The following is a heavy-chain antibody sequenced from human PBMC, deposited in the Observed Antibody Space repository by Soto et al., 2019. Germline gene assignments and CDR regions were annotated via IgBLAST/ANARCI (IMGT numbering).Heavy chain of an antibody. CDR3: ARRVPTVAAPRDWFDP. CDR1: GGSISSSSYY. Sequence: PSETLSLTCTVSGGSISSSSYYWGWIRQPPGKGLEWIGSIYYSGSTYYNPSLKSRVTISVDTSKNQFSLKLSSVTAADTAVYYCARRVPTVAAPRDWFDPWGQGTLVTVSS. D-gene: IGHD6-6*01. J-gene: IGHJ5*02. CDR2: IYYSGST. V-gene: IGHV4-39*01.